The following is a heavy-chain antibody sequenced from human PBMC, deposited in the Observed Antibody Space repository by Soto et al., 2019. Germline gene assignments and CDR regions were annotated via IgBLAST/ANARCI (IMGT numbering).Heavy chain of an antibody. CDR2: IWHDGNNK. J-gene: IGHJ6*02. D-gene: IGHD1-26*01. V-gene: IGHV3-33*01. Sequence: QVQLVESGGGVVQPGRSLRLSCAASGFTFSNYGMHWVRQAPGKGLEWVAIIWHDGNNKYYADSVRGRLIISRGNSENGLYLQMSSLRAEDTAVYYCASDLVGASDSYGLDVWGQGTPVTVSS. CDR3: ASDLVGASDSYGLDV. CDR1: GFTFSNYG.